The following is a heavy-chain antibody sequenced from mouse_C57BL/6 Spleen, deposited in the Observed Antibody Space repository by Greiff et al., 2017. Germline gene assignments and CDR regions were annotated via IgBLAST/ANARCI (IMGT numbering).Heavy chain of an antibody. D-gene: IGHD2-1*01. J-gene: IGHJ2*01. CDR3: ARFYPPWV. Sequence: QVQLQQSGAELARPGASVKLSCKASGYTFTSYGISWVKQRTGQGLEWIGEFYPRGGTTYYHEKFKGKATLTADKSSRTAYRELRSLTSEDSAVEFCARFYPPWVWGQGTTLTVSS. CDR2: FYPRGGTT. CDR1: GYTFTSYG. V-gene: IGHV1-81*01.